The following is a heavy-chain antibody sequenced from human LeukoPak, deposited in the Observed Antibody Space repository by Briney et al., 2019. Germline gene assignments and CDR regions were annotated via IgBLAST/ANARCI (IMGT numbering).Heavy chain of an antibody. D-gene: IGHD4-17*01. V-gene: IGHV1-69*04. J-gene: IGHJ5*02. CDR3: ARVVTTVTTYWFDP. CDR1: GGTFSSYA. Sequence: SVTVSFTASGGTFSSYAISWVRQAPGQGLEWMGRIIPILGIANYAQKFQGRVTITADKSTSTAYMELSSLRSEDTAVYYCARVVTTVTTYWFDPWGQGTLVTVSS. CDR2: IIPILGIA.